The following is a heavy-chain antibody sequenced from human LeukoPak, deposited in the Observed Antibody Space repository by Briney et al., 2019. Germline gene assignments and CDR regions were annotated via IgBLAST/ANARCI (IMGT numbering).Heavy chain of an antibody. J-gene: IGHJ3*02. V-gene: IGHV4-34*01. D-gene: IGHD5-24*01. CDR1: GGSFSGYY. CDR2: INHSGST. Sequence: SETLSLTCAVYGGSFSGYYWSWIRQPPGKGLEWIGEINHSGSTNYNPSLKSRVTISVDTSKNQLSLKLSSVTAADTAVYYCAREYSQITTDAFDIWGQGTMVTVSS. CDR3: AREYSQITTDAFDI.